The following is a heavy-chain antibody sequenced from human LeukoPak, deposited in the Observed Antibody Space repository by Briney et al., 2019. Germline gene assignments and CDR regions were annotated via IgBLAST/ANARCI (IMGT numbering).Heavy chain of an antibody. CDR1: GGSISSGYY. CDR3: ARDPGYSSGWNYFDY. CDR2: IYHSGT. J-gene: IGHJ4*02. V-gene: IGHV4-38-2*02. Sequence: PSEPLSLTCTVSGGSISSGYYWGWIRQPPGKGLEWIGTIYHSGTYYNPSLESRVTISVDTSKNQFSLKLSSVTAADTAVYHCARDPGYSSGWNYFDYWGQGTLVTVSS. D-gene: IGHD6-19*01.